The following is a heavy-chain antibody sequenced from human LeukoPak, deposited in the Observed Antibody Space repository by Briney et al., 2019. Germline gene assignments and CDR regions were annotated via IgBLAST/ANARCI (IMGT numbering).Heavy chain of an antibody. CDR3: AKDWGLRLGELSSTLFDY. CDR2: ISWNSGSI. D-gene: IGHD3-16*02. J-gene: IGHJ4*02. V-gene: IGHV3-9*03. Sequence: GGSLRLSCAASGFTFDDDAMHWVRQAPGKGLERVSGISWNSGSIGYADSVKGRFTISRDNAKNSLYLQMNSLRAEDMALYYSAKDWGLRLGELSSTLFDYWGQGTLVTVSS. CDR1: GFTFDDDA.